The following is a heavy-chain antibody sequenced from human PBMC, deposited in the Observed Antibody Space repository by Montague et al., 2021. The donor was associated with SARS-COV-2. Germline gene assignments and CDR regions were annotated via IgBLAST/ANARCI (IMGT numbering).Heavy chain of an antibody. V-gene: IGHV4-39*07. CDR3: VRDSRLNFFCY. D-gene: IGHD1-1*01. Sequence: SETLSLTCSASGGTSITDTHYWGWVRHSPGKRLEWLGSVSSSGSTYYNPSVKSRVAVSLDTSRTQCSLRLNSLTAADTAVYYCVRDSRLNFFCYWGRGILGAGFS. CDR2: VSSSGST. J-gene: IGHJ4*02. CDR1: GGTSITDTHY.